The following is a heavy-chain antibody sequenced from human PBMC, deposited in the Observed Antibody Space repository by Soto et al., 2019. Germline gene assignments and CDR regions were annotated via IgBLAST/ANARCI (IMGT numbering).Heavy chain of an antibody. V-gene: IGHV5-51*01. CDR2: IYPGDSDT. D-gene: IGHD5-12*01. Sequence: PGESLKISCKGSGYSFTSYWIGWVRQMPGKGLEWMGIIYPGDSDTRYSPSFQGQVTISADKSISTAYLQWSSLKASDTAMYYCARPRRPRGYESGYYFDYWGQGTLVTVSS. CDR1: GYSFTSYW. CDR3: ARPRRPRGYESGYYFDY. J-gene: IGHJ4*02.